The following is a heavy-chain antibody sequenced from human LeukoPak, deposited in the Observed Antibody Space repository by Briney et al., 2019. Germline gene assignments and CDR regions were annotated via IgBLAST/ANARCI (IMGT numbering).Heavy chain of an antibody. CDR1: GFTFNNYW. V-gene: IGHV3-7*01. J-gene: IGHJ3*01. CDR3: ARDKPSGSSYGSSFHF. D-gene: IGHD1-26*01. Sequence: GGSLRLSCAASGFTFNNYWMTWVRQGPGRGLEWVASIKDDGSESYYVDSVKGRFTISRDNAKNSLYLQMNSLRVEDTALYYCARDKPSGSSYGSSFHFWGQGTMVTVSS. CDR2: IKDDGSES.